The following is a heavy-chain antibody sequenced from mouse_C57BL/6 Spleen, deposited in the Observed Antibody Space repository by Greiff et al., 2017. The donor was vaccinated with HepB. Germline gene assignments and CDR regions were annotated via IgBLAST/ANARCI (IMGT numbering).Heavy chain of an antibody. CDR1: GFPFSDYY. CDR3: ARSNDYAMDY. Sequence: DVQLQESEGGLVQPGSSMKLSCTASGFPFSDYYMAWVRQVPEKGLEWVANINYDGSSTYYLDSLKSRFIISRDNAKNILYLQMSSLKSEDTATYYCARSNDYAMDYWGQGTSVTVSS. V-gene: IGHV5-16*01. D-gene: IGHD2-5*01. J-gene: IGHJ4*01. CDR2: INYDGSST.